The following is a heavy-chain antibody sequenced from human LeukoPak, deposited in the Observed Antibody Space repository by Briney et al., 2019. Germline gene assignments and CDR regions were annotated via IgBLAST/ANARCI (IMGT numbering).Heavy chain of an antibody. CDR3: ARPGHCSGGSCYPTAYYYYGMDV. J-gene: IGHJ6*02. D-gene: IGHD2-15*01. CDR2: ISAYNGNT. Sequence: ASVKVSCKASGYIFTSFGISWVRQAPGQGLEWMGWISAYNGNTNYAQKFQGRVTMITDTSTSTAYMELRSLRSDDTAVYYCARPGHCSGGSCYPTAYYYYGMDVWGQGTTVTVS. V-gene: IGHV1-18*01. CDR1: GYIFTSFG.